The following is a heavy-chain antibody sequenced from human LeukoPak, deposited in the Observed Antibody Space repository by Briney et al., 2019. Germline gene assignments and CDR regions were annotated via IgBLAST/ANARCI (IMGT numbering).Heavy chain of an antibody. Sequence: SVKVSCKASGGTFSSYAISWVRQAPGQGLEWMEGIIPIFGTANYAQKFQGRVTITTDESTSTAYMELSSLRSEDTAVYYCARGTTVTTLYYYYYMDVWGKGTTVTVSS. CDR2: IIPIFGTA. J-gene: IGHJ6*03. CDR1: GGTFSSYA. D-gene: IGHD4-11*01. V-gene: IGHV1-69*05. CDR3: ARGTTVTTLYYYYYMDV.